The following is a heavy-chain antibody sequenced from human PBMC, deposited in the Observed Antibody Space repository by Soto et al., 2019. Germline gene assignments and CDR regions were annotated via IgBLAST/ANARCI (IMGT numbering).Heavy chain of an antibody. D-gene: IGHD1-26*01. CDR3: ARGDQELDY. J-gene: IGHJ4*02. CDR2: IFSSGST. V-gene: IGHV4-59*01. CDR1: GDSINTYA. Sequence: SETLSLTCTVSGDSINTYACTWIRQPPWKGLEWIGYIFSSGSTNYNPSLQSRLTMSVDTSKNLFSLKLNSVTAADTAVYYCARGDQELDYWGQGTLVTVSS.